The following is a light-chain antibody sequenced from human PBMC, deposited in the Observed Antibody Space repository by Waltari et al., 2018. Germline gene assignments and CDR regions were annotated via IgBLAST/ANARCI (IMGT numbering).Light chain of an antibody. Sequence: EIVLTQSPGTLSLSPGERATLSCRASQSVSSSYLAWYQQKPGQAPRLLTHGASSRATGIPDRFGGSGSGTDFTLTISRLEPEDFAVYYWQQYGSSLVTFGQGTKVEIK. J-gene: IGKJ1*01. CDR1: QSVSSSY. CDR3: QQYGSSLVT. CDR2: GAS. V-gene: IGKV3-20*01.